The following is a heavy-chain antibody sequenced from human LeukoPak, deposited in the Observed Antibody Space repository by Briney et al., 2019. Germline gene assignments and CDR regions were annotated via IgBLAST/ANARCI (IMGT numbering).Heavy chain of an antibody. CDR2: IYTSGST. CDR3: AIGWLVRGGYYFDY. V-gene: IGHV4-4*07. Sequence: SETLSLTCTVSGGSISSYYWSWIRQPAGKGLEWIGRIYTSGSTNYNPSLKSRDTMSVDTSKNQFSLKLSSVTAADTAVYYCAIGWLVRGGYYFDYWGQGTLVTVSS. J-gene: IGHJ4*02. CDR1: GGSISSYY. D-gene: IGHD6-19*01.